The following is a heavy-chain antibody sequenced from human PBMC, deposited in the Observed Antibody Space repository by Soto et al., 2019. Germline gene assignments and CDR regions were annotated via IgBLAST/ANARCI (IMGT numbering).Heavy chain of an antibody. J-gene: IGHJ5*01. CDR2: ISSDVNYK. CDR3: AGKKKKGVWLFDS. Sequence: GGSLRLSCAASGFIFSSYALHWVRQAPGKGLDWVAVISSDVNYKYYADSVKGRFTISRDNSKNTVYLQMNSLRTEDTAVYYWAGKKKKGVWLFDSWGREPRVTFP. V-gene: IGHV3-30-3*01. CDR1: GFIFSSYA. D-gene: IGHD5-12*01.